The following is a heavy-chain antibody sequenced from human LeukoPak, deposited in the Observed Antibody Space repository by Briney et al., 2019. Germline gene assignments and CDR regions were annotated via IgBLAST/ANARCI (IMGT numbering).Heavy chain of an antibody. J-gene: IGHJ4*02. V-gene: IGHV1-18*01. CDR3: ARDGHYRYSYGPPSFDY. Sequence: ASVKVSCKASGYTFTSYGISWVRQAPGQGLEWMGWISAYNGDTNYAHKLQGRVTMTTDTSTSTAYMELRSLRSDDTAVYYCARDGHYRYSYGPPSFDYWGQGTLVTVSS. D-gene: IGHD5-18*01. CDR1: GYTFTSYG. CDR2: ISAYNGDT.